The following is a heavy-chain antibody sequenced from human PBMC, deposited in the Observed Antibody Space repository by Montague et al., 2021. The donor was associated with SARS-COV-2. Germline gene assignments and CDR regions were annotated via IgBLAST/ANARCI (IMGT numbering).Heavy chain of an antibody. CDR3: ARDTVGASGYFYYYYMDV. J-gene: IGHJ6*03. D-gene: IGHD1-26*01. V-gene: IGHV4-4*07. CDR2: GST. Sequence: GSTNSNPSIKSRVSMSVDTSKNQFSLKLSSVTAADTAVYFCARDTVGASGYFYYYYMDVWGRWTTVTGSS.